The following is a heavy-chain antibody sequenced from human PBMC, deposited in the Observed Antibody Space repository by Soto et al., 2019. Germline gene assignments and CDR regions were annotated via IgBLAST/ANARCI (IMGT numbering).Heavy chain of an antibody. CDR2: INPAGSVT. V-gene: IGHV1-46*03. CDR1: GINFIKHH. CDR3: ARDNSRTFPAAPGDKKSDSSGWWFDP. Sequence: GASMKVSRKASGINFIKHHVHWVRPAPGPGPEWMGVINPAGSVTVYALKLQDRVTVTRDTSTSTVYMELNSLTSEDTAIYYCARDNSRTFPAAPGDKKSDSSGWWFDPWGQGTLVTVSS. D-gene: IGHD6-13*01. J-gene: IGHJ5*02.